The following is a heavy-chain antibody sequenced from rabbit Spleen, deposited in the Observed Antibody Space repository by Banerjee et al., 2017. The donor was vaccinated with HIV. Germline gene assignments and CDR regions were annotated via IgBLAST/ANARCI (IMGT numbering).Heavy chain of an antibody. V-gene: IGHV1S45*01. CDR1: GFSFSNKAV. Sequence: QEQLVESGGGLVRPEGSLKLSCTASGFSFSNKAVMCWVRQAPGKGLQWIACINAVTGKPVSGTWAKAQFPFPKPWSPTVPLRMPSLPLATTAPYFCARDTGSVHYVNAYCGVWGPGTLVTV. D-gene: IGHD1-1*01. J-gene: IGHJ6*01. CDR2: INAVTGKP. CDR3: ARDTGSVHYVNAYCGV.